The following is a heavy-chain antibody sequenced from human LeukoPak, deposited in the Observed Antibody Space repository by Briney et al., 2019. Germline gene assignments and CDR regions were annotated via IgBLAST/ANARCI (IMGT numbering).Heavy chain of an antibody. CDR2: INPSGGST. CDR3: ARDPDYGDVLDY. V-gene: IGHV1-46*01. CDR1: GYTFTSYY. D-gene: IGHD4-17*01. Sequence: ASVTVSCTASGYTFTSYYMHWVRQAPGQGLEWMGIINPSGGSTSYAQKFQGRVTMTRDASTSTVYMELSSLRSEDTAVYYCARDPDYGDVLDYWGQGTLVTVSS. J-gene: IGHJ4*02.